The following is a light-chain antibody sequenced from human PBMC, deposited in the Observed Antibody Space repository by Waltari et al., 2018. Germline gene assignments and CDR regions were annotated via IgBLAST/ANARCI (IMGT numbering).Light chain of an antibody. CDR2: DVN. CDR3: SSCASTIPLGV. CDR1: SNDVGGYNY. J-gene: IGLJ3*02. V-gene: IGLV2-14*01. Sequence: SALTQPASVSGAPGQSITISCTGISNDVGGYNYVSWYQQHPGKAPKRIIYDVNNRPSGISDRFSGPKSGDTASLTIPGLQPEDEADYYCSSCASTIPLGVFGGGTKLTVL.